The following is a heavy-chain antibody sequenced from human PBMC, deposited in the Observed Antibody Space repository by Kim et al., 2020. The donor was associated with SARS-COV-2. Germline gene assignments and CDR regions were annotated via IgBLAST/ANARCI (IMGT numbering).Heavy chain of an antibody. D-gene: IGHD4-17*01. J-gene: IGHJ4*02. CDR3: AKGGATTVTLIDY. V-gene: IGHV3-23*01. CDR2: ISGSGGTT. CDR1: GFTFSSYA. Sequence: GGSLRLSCAASGFTFSSYAMSWVRQAPAKGLEWVSAISGSGGTTYYADSVKGRFTISRDNSRNTLYLQMNSRRADDTAVYYCAKGGATTVTLIDYWGQGTLVTVSS.